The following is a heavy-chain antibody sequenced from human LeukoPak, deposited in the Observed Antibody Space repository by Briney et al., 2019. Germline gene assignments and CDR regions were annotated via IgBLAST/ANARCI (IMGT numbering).Heavy chain of an antibody. J-gene: IGHJ4*02. Sequence: ASVKVSCKASGYTFTGYYMHWVRQAPGQGLEWMGWINPNSGGTNYAQKFQGRVTMTRDTSISTAYMELSRLRSDDTAVYYCARDPAVGSGSYYPFDYWGQGTLVTVSS. V-gene: IGHV1-2*02. CDR2: INPNSGGT. CDR3: ARDPAVGSGSYYPFDY. CDR1: GYTFTGYY. D-gene: IGHD3-10*01.